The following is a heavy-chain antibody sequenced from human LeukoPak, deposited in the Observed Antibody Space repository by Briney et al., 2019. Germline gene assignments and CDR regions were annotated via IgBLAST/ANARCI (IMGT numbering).Heavy chain of an antibody. CDR3: TRGILLTSAAMGWFDP. Sequence: SETLSLTCTVSGSSISSYLWTWIRQPPGKGLEWIGHIYNTGKTKDNPSLKSRVTMSLDAPKNQFSLKVNSVTAEDTAVYYCTRGILLTSAAMGWFDPWGQGTLVTVSS. V-gene: IGHV4-59*01. D-gene: IGHD2-2*01. J-gene: IGHJ5*02. CDR2: IYNTGKT. CDR1: GSSISSYL.